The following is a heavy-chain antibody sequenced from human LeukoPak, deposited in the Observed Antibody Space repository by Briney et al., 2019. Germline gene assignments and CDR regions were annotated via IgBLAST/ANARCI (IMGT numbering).Heavy chain of an antibody. CDR1: GFTFSSYA. D-gene: IGHD4-17*01. Sequence: GGSLRLSCAASGFTFSSYAMSWVRQAPGKGLEWVAFIRYDGSNKYYADSVKGRFTISRDNSKNTLYLQMNSLRAEDTAVYYCAKEGCYGDCYYYYGMDVWGQGTTVTVSS. J-gene: IGHJ6*02. CDR2: IRYDGSNK. CDR3: AKEGCYGDCYYYYGMDV. V-gene: IGHV3-30*02.